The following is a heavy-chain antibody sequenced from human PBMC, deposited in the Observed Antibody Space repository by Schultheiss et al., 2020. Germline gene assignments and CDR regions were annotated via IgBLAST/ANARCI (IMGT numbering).Heavy chain of an antibody. CDR3: ARDRPSRRDRELLQYYYYSMDV. V-gene: IGHV3-21*01. D-gene: IGHD1-26*01. Sequence: GGSLRLSCAVSGFTFSSYAMSWVRQAPGKGLEWVSSISSSSSYIYYADSVKGRFTISRDNAKNSLYLQMNSLRDEDTAVYYCARDRPSRRDRELLQYYYYSMDVWDQGTTVTVSS. J-gene: IGHJ6*02. CDR1: GFTFSSYA. CDR2: ISSSSSYI.